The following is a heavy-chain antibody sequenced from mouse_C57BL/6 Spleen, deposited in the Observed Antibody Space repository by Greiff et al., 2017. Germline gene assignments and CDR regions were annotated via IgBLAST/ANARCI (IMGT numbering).Heavy chain of an antibody. CDR3: ARGGGSSPYYAMDY. Sequence: QVQLQQPGAELVRPGSSVKLSCKASGYTFTSYWMHWVKQRPIQGLEWIGNIDPSDSETHYNQKFKDKATLTVDKSSSTAYMQLSSLTSEDSAVYFGARGGGSSPYYAMDYWGQGTSVTVSS. CDR2: IDPSDSET. CDR1: GYTFTSYW. V-gene: IGHV1-52*01. D-gene: IGHD1-1*01. J-gene: IGHJ4*01.